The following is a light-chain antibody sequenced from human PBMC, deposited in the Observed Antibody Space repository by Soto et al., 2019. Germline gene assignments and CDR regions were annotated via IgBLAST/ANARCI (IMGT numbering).Light chain of an antibody. Sequence: QSALTQPASVSGSPGQSITISCTGTSSDVGGYNYVSWYQQHPGKAPKLMIYDVSNRPSGVSNRFSGSNAVNTASLTISGLQAEDDADYYCSSYTSSSTLYVFGTGTKVTVL. CDR2: DVS. J-gene: IGLJ1*01. CDR3: SSYTSSSTLYV. V-gene: IGLV2-14*01. CDR1: SSDVGGYNY.